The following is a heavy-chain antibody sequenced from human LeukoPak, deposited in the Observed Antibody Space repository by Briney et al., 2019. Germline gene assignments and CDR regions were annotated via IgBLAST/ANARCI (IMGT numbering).Heavy chain of an antibody. CDR2: ISSSGSTI. CDR3: AELGITMIGGV. V-gene: IGHV3-11*04. CDR1: EFSVGSNY. D-gene: IGHD3-10*02. J-gene: IGHJ6*04. Sequence: GGSLRLSCAASEFSVGSNYMSWVRQAPGKGLEWVSYISSSGSTIYYTDSVKGRFTISRDNAKNSLYLQMNSLRAEDTAVYYCAELGITMIGGVWGKGTTVTISS.